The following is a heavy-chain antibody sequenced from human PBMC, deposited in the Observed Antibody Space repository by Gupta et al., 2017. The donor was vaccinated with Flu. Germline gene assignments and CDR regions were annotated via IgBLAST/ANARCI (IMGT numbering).Heavy chain of an antibody. V-gene: IGHV3-21*01. CDR3: ARDSGGDCSSTSCYAFDI. J-gene: IGHJ3*02. CDR2: ISSSSSYI. Sequence: EVQLVESGGGLVKPGGSLRLSCAASGFTFSSYSMNWVRQAPGKGLEWVSSISSSSSYIYYADSVKGRFTISRDNAKNSLYLQMNSLRAEDTAVYYCARDSGGDCSSTSCYAFDIWGQGTMVTVSS. CDR1: GFTFSSYS. D-gene: IGHD2-2*01.